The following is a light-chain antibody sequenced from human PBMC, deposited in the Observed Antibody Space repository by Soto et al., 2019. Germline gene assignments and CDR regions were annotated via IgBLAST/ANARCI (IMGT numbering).Light chain of an antibody. J-gene: IGKJ2*01. CDR2: GAS. Sequence: EIVMTQSPATLSVSPGERATLSCRASQSVSINLAWYQQKRGQAPRLLIYGASTRATGTPARFSGSGSGTEFTLTFSSLQSEDFAVYYCQQYNNWPRTFGQGTKLEIK. CDR1: QSVSIN. CDR3: QQYNNWPRT. V-gene: IGKV3-15*01.